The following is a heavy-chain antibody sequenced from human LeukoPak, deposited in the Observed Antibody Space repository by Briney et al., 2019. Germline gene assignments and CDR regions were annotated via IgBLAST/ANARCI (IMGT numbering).Heavy chain of an antibody. Sequence: SETLSLTCTVFGDSVSSSNYYWAWFRQPPGKGLDWIGSLYYDGSTYYNPSLKSRVALSVDTSKNQFSLKLSSLTAADTAVYYCAKSREEIRGLDAFDIWGQGTMVTVSS. CDR2: LYYDGST. D-gene: IGHD5-24*01. J-gene: IGHJ3*02. V-gene: IGHV4-39*07. CDR1: GDSVSSSNYY. CDR3: AKSREEIRGLDAFDI.